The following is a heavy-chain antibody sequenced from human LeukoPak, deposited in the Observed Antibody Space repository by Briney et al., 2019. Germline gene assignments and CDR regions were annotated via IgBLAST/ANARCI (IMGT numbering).Heavy chain of an antibody. CDR3: AKARIAAAGTGAFDV. D-gene: IGHD6-13*01. CDR2: FSATDGSA. J-gene: IGHJ3*01. Sequence: AGGSLRLSCAASGFTVSSYGMTWVRQAPGKGLECVSAFSATDGSAQYAESVKGHFTISRDNSKNSLYLQMNSLRDEDTAVYYCAKARIAAAGTGAFDVWGQGTMVTVSS. V-gene: IGHV3-23*01. CDR1: GFTVSSYG.